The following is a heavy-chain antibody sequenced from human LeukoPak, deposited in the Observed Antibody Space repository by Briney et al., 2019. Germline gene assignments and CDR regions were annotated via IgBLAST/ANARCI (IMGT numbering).Heavy chain of an antibody. CDR1: GGSISSYY. J-gene: IGHJ3*02. Sequence: SETLSLTCTVSGGSISSYYWSWIRQPAGKGLEWIGRIYTSGSTNYSPSLKSRVTMSVDTSKNQFSLKLSSVTAADTAVYYCASNFRRSSSWIDAFDIWGQGTMVTVSS. D-gene: IGHD6-13*01. CDR3: ASNFRRSSSWIDAFDI. CDR2: IYTSGST. V-gene: IGHV4-4*07.